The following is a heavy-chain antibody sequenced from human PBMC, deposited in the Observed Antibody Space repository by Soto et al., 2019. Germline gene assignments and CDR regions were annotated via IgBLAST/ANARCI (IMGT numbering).Heavy chain of an antibody. V-gene: IGHV3-23*01. CDR3: AKAFRPAITGTTLFDY. D-gene: IGHD1-20*01. CDR1: GFTFSSYA. Sequence: PGGSLRLSCAASGFTFSSYAMSWVRQAPGKGLEWVSAISGSGGSTYYADSVKGRFTISRDNSKNTLYLQMNSLRAEDTAVYYCAKAFRPAITGTTLFDYWGQGTLVTVSS. CDR2: ISGSGGST. J-gene: IGHJ4*02.